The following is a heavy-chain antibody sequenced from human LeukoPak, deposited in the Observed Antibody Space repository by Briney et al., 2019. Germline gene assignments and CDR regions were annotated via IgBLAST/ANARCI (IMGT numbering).Heavy chain of an antibody. CDR2: INPDSGGT. J-gene: IGHJ4*02. D-gene: IGHD3-22*01. CDR1: GYTFTGYY. V-gene: IGHV1-2*02. CDR3: ARDGGGYYDSSDY. Sequence: ASVKVSCRASGYTFTGYYMHWVRQAPGQGLEWMGWINPDSGGTNYAQKFQGRVTMTRDTSISTAYMELSRLRSDDTAVYYCARDGGGYYDSSDYWGQGTLVTVSS.